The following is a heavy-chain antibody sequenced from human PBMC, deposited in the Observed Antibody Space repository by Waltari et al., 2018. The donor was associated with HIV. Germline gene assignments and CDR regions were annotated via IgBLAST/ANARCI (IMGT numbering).Heavy chain of an antibody. CDR3: VTLYKQSPLYSNF. V-gene: IGHV1-24*01. CDR2: FDPKNGKP. CDR1: GSPLSDLS. D-gene: IGHD2-15*01. Sequence: QVHLIQSAFDMKRPGAPVTIACKVSGSPLSDLSMQWVRQGPGHRLEWMGGFDPKNGKPVYSQRFWGRVSLAEDTSEDTAYLELNRLTSDDTAVYYCVTLYKQSPLYSNFWGQGTLVTVSP. J-gene: IGHJ1*01.